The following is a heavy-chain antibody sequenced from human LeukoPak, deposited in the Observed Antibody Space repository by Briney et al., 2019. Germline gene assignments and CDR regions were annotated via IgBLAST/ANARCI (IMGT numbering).Heavy chain of an antibody. J-gene: IGHJ4*02. D-gene: IGHD3-10*01. CDR3: ARDGRRGSGSYDG. CDR1: GGSISSYY. Sequence: SETLSLTCTVSGGSISSYYWGWIRQPPGKGLEWIGSIYHSGSTYYNPSLKSRVTISVDTSKNQFSLKLSSVTAADTAVYYCARDGRRGSGSYDGWGQGTLVTVSS. V-gene: IGHV4-38-2*02. CDR2: IYHSGST.